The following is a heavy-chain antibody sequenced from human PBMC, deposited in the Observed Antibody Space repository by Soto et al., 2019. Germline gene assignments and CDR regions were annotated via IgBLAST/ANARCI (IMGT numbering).Heavy chain of an antibody. V-gene: IGHV4-59*01. CDR3: ARQMTTLTTFDY. CDR1: GGSINTYY. D-gene: IGHD4-17*01. J-gene: IGHJ4*02. Sequence: PSETLSLTCTVSGGSINTYYWSWIRQPPGKGLEWIGHIYYSGRTNYNPSLKSRVTISVDTSKKQFSLKLNSVTAADTAVYYCARQMTTLTTFDYWGQGTLVTVSS. CDR2: IYYSGRT.